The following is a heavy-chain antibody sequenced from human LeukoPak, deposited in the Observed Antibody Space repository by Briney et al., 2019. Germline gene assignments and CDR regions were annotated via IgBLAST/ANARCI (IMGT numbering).Heavy chain of an antibody. CDR2: ISGSGGST. J-gene: IGHJ6*02. V-gene: IGHV3-23*01. Sequence: GGSLRLSCAASGFTFSSYAMSWVRQAPGKGLEWVSAISGSGGSTYYADSVKGRFTISRDNSKNTLYLQMNSLRAEDTAVYYCANPQEVAGAPDVWGQGTTVTVSS. CDR3: ANPQEVAGAPDV. D-gene: IGHD6-19*01. CDR1: GFTFSSYA.